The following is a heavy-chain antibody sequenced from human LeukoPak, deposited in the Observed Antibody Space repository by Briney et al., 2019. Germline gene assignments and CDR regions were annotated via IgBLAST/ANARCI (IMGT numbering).Heavy chain of an antibody. J-gene: IGHJ4*02. CDR2: IYTSGST. CDR3: ARGGYSRGSDY. Sequence: SETLSLTCTVSGGSISSGSYYWSWIRQPAGTGLEWIGRIYTSGSTNYNPSLKSRVTISVDTSKNQFSLKLSSVTAADTAVYYCARGGYSRGSDYWGQGTLVTVSS. D-gene: IGHD5-18*01. CDR1: GGSISSGSYY. V-gene: IGHV4-61*02.